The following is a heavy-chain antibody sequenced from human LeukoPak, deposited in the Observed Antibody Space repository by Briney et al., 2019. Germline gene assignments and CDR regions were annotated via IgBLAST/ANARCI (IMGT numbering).Heavy chain of an antibody. Sequence: GGSLRLTCAASGFTFSSYTWSWVRQAPGKGLDWVSAISGSGGSTYYADSVKGRFTISRDNSKNTLYLQMNSLRAEDTAVYYCANLHRTTQDAIDIWGQGTMVTVSS. CDR3: ANLHRTTQDAIDI. D-gene: IGHD1-7*01. V-gene: IGHV3-23*01. CDR1: GFTFSSYT. J-gene: IGHJ3*02. CDR2: ISGSGGST.